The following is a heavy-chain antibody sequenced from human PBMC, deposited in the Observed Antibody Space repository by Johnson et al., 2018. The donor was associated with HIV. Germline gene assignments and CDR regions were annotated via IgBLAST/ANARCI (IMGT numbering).Heavy chain of an antibody. CDR2: IKGDGREK. V-gene: IGHV3-7*05. CDR1: GFTFSNNW. D-gene: IGHD3-10*01. CDR3: ARPIARGASDI. Sequence: MLLVESGGGLVQPGGSLRLSCRASGFTFSNNWMNWVRQAPGKGLEWVANIKGDGREKYNVDSVRGRFTISRDNAKNSLYLQMDSLRAEDTAIYYCARPIARGASDIWGQGTMVTVSS. J-gene: IGHJ3*02.